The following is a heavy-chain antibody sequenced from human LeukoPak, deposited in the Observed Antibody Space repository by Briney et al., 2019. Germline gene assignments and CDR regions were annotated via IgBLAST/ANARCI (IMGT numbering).Heavy chain of an antibody. V-gene: IGHV1-2*02. CDR3: ARGAIGYCSSTSCPHDAFDI. J-gene: IGHJ3*02. CDR2: INPKSGGT. Sequence: GASVRVSCKASGYTFTGYYMHWVRQAPGQGLEWMGWINPKSGGTNYAQQFQGRVTMTRDTSISTAYMELSRLRSDDTAVYYCARGAIGYCSSTSCPHDAFDIWGQGTMVTVSS. D-gene: IGHD2-2*01. CDR1: GYTFTGYY.